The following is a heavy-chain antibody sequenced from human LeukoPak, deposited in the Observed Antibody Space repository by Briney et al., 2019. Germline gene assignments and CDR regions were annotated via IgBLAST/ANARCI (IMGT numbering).Heavy chain of an antibody. CDR3: ARRKGSEVPGNDY. D-gene: IGHD1-1*01. CDR2: ISPYNGNT. Sequence: ASVKVSCKAPGDIFSNFAITLVRQAPGQGLEWVGWISPYNGNTHYSPKLQGRVALTTDTSTSTAYMELRSLRSDDTAVYYCARRKGSEVPGNDYWGQGTLVTVS. CDR1: GDIFSNFA. J-gene: IGHJ4*02. V-gene: IGHV1-18*01.